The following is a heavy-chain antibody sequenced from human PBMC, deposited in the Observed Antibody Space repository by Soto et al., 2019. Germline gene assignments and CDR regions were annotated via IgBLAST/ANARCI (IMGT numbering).Heavy chain of an antibody. CDR1: GGTFSSYT. D-gene: IGHD2-2*01. V-gene: IGHV1-69*08. CDR2: IIPILGRA. J-gene: IGHJ6*03. Sequence: QVQLVQSGAEVKKPGSSVKVSCKASGGTFSSYTISWVRQAPGQGLEWMGRIIPILGRANYAQKFQGRVTITADKSTSTAYMGLNSLGAEYTAVYYCARGVGIVVVPAVGGSYSMDVWGKGTTVTVSS. CDR3: ARGVGIVVVPAVGGSYSMDV.